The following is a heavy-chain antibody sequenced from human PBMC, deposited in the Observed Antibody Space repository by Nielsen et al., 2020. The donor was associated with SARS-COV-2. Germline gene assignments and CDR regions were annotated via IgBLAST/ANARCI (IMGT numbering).Heavy chain of an antibody. Sequence: GESLKISCAASGFTFSAYYMSWIRQARGKGLEWVSDISSSSSYTNYADSVKGRFTISRDNAKNSLYLQMNSLRAEDTAVYYCVRDSSVVIWSGYPVDWGQGTLVTVSS. D-gene: IGHD3-3*01. V-gene: IGHV3-11*06. CDR1: GFTFSAYY. J-gene: IGHJ4*02. CDR2: ISSSSSYT. CDR3: VRDSSVVIWSGYPVD.